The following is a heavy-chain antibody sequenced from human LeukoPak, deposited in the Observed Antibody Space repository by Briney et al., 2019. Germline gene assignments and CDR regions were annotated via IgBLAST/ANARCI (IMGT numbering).Heavy chain of an antibody. D-gene: IGHD6-19*01. Sequence: GGFLRLSCAASGFTFSSYAMSWVRQAPGKGLEWVSAISGSGGSTYYADSVKGRFTISRDNSKNTLYLQMNSLRAEDTAVYYCAKASYPAVAGILDYWGQGTLVTVS. CDR1: GFTFSSYA. V-gene: IGHV3-23*01. J-gene: IGHJ4*02. CDR3: AKASYPAVAGILDY. CDR2: ISGSGGST.